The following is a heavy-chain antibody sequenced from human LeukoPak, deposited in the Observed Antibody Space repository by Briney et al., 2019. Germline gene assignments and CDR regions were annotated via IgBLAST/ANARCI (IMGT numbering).Heavy chain of an antibody. CDR3: SRGDTYYSGSRSSEFFDY. CDR1: GGSISSGDYY. V-gene: IGHV4-30-4*01. CDR2: IAYSGNT. Sequence: NSSGTLSLTCAVSGGSISSGDYYWNWIRQPPGKGLEWIGYIAYSGNTYYSPSLKSRVTISVDTSKNQFSLKLSSVTAADTAVYYCSRGDTYYSGSRSSEFFDYWGQGILVTVSS. D-gene: IGHD3-10*01. J-gene: IGHJ4*02.